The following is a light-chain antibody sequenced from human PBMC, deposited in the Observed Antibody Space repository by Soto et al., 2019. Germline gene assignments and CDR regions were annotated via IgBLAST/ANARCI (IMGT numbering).Light chain of an antibody. CDR2: GNS. J-gene: IGLJ3*02. Sequence: QSVLTQPPSVSGAPGQRVTISCTESSSNIGAGYDVHWYQQLPGTAPKLLIYGNSNRPSGVPDRFSGSKSGTSASLAITGLQAEDGADYYCQSYDSSLSGWVVGGGTKLTVL. CDR3: QSYDSSLSGWV. V-gene: IGLV1-40*01. CDR1: SSNIGAGYD.